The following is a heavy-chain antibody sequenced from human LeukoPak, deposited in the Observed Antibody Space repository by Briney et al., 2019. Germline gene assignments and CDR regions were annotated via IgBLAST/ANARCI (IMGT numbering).Heavy chain of an antibody. J-gene: IGHJ5*02. CDR3: AKMRPRYRSGGSRDVDWFDP. Sequence: GGSLRLSCAASGFTFSNYAMSWVRQAPGKGLEWVSAISGSGDSTYYADSVKGRFTISRDNSKNTLFLQMNSLRAEDTAVYYCAKMRPRYRSGGSRDVDWFDPWGQGTLVTVSS. CDR2: ISGSGDST. V-gene: IGHV3-23*01. D-gene: IGHD2-15*01. CDR1: GFTFSNYA.